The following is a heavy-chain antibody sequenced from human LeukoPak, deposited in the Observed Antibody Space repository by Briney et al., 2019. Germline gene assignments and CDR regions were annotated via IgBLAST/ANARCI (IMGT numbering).Heavy chain of an antibody. D-gene: IGHD3-10*01. V-gene: IGHV4-59*08. Sequence: SETLSLTCTVSGGSISSYYRSWIRQPPGKGLEWIGYIYYSGSTNYNPSLKSRVTISVDTSKNQFSLKLSSVTAADTAVYYCARQEVITYYYGSGIVSAFDIWGQGTMVTVSS. CDR1: GGSISSYY. CDR2: IYYSGST. J-gene: IGHJ3*02. CDR3: ARQEVITYYYGSGIVSAFDI.